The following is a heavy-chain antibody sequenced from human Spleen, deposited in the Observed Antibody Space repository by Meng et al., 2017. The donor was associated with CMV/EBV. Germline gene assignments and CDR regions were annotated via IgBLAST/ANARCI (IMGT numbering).Heavy chain of an antibody. V-gene: IGHV3-33*01. CDR1: GFTFSSYG. J-gene: IGHJ4*02. D-gene: IGHD3-16*01. Sequence: GESLKISCAASGFTFSSYGMHWVRQAPGKGLERVAVIWYDGSNKYYADSVKGRFTISRDNSKNTLHLQMNSLRAEDTAVYYCARVRHGGHLRYRDFDFWGQGTLVTVSS. CDR2: IWYDGSNK. CDR3: ARVRHGGHLRYRDFDF.